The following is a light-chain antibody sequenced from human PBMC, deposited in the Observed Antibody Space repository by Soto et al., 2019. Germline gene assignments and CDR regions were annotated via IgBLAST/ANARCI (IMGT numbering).Light chain of an antibody. Sequence: DVVMTQSPLSLPVTLGQPASISCRSSQSLVYSDGNTYLTWFQQRPGQSPRRLIYNVSKRDSGVPDRFSGSGSGTDVKLKISRVEAEDVGVYYCMQHTPWPLTFGPGNKVEIK. CDR2: NVS. CDR3: MQHTPWPLT. V-gene: IGKV2-30*01. J-gene: IGKJ1*01. CDR1: QSLVYSDGNTY.